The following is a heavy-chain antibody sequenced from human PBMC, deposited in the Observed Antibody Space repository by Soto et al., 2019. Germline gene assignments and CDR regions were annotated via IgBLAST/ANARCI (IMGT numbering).Heavy chain of an antibody. Sequence: HVTLKESGPVLVKPTETLTLTCTVSGFSLSNGKVGVSWIRQPPGKALEWLAHIFSNDVKSYRTSLKSRLTISEDTSKSQVVLTMTNVDPVDTATYYCARILFGRSVAGGYFYMDDWGKGTTVTVSS. J-gene: IGHJ6*03. CDR1: GFSLSNGKVG. CDR3: ARILFGRSVAGGYFYMDD. V-gene: IGHV2-26*01. D-gene: IGHD6-19*01. CDR2: IFSNDVK.